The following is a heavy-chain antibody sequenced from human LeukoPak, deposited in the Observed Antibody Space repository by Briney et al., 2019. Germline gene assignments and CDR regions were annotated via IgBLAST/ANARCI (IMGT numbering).Heavy chain of an antibody. CDR1: GFTFSSYE. CDR3: ARDIHSVAFDI. CDR2: ISGSTTDI. V-gene: IGHV3-21*01. Sequence: GGSLRLSCAASGFTFSSYEMNWVRQAPGKGLEWVSYISGSTTDIYYADSVKGRFTISRDNAKRSVYLQMNGLGVEDTAIYYCARDIHSVAFDIWGQGTVVTVSS. J-gene: IGHJ3*02.